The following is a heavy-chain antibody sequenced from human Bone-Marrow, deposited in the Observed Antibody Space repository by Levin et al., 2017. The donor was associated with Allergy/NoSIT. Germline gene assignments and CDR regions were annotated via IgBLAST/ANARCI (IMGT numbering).Heavy chain of an antibody. CDR3: ASGSSSAVRGVLPTDWFDP. CDR2: ISSSSFTI. J-gene: IGHJ5*02. CDR1: GFTFSAYN. Sequence: GGSLRLSCAASGFTFSAYNMIWVRQAPGKGLDWLSFISSSSFTIYYADSVKGRFTVSRDNANNSLHLEMHSLRVEDTAIYYCASGSSSAVRGVLPTDWFDPLGRGTLVTVSS. V-gene: IGHV3-48*01. D-gene: IGHD3-10*01.